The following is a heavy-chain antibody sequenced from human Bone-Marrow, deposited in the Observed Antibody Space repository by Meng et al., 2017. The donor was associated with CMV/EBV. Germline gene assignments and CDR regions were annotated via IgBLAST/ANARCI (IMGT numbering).Heavy chain of an antibody. CDR3: AKGSSGRYR. J-gene: IGHJ5*02. D-gene: IGHD6-19*01. V-gene: IGHV3-23*03. Sequence: GGSLKISCAASGFTFSSYAMSWVRQAPGKGLEWVSVIYSGGSSTYYADSVKGRFTISRDNSKNTLYLQMNSLRAEDTAVYYCAKGSSGRYRWGQGTLVTVS. CDR2: IYSGGSST. CDR1: GFTFSSYA.